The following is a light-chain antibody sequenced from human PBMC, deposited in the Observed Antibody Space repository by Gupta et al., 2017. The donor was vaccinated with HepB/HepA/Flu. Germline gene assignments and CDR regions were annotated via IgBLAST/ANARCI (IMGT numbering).Light chain of an antibody. Sequence: EIVLTQSPGTLSLSPGERATLSCRASQSVGSNYLAWYQQKPGQGPRLLISGASIRATGIPDRFSGSGSGTDFTLTISRLEPEDFAVFYCQQYAISPITFGQGTRLEIK. V-gene: IGKV3-20*01. CDR2: GAS. CDR1: QSVGSNY. J-gene: IGKJ5*01. CDR3: QQYAISPIT.